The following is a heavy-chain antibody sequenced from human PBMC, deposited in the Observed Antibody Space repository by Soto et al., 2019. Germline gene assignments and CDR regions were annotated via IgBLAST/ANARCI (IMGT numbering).Heavy chain of an antibody. CDR2: IKYDGSST. D-gene: IGHD3-10*01. CDR3: ARGAFGNYYVEY. V-gene: IGHV3-74*01. Sequence: EVQLVESGGGLVQPGGSLRLSCAASGFTFSRDWMHWVRQAPGKGLVWVSRIKYDGSSTNYADSVKGGFTISRDNAKNPAYLQMNSLRDEDTAVYYCARGAFGNYYVEYWGQGTLVTVAT. J-gene: IGHJ4*02. CDR1: GFTFSRDW.